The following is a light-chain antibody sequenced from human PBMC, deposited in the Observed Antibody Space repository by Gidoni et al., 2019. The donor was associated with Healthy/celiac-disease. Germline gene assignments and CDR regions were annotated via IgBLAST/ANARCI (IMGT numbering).Light chain of an antibody. V-gene: IGLV2-14*01. CDR2: EVS. CDR1: SSDVGGYNY. J-gene: IGLJ1*01. CDR3: SSYASSSTPV. Sequence: QSALTQPASVAGSPGPSITISCTGTSSDVGGYNYVSWYQQLPGKAPKLMIYEVSNRPSGVSNRFSGSKSGNTASLTISGLQAEDEADYYCSSYASSSTPVFGTGTKVTVL.